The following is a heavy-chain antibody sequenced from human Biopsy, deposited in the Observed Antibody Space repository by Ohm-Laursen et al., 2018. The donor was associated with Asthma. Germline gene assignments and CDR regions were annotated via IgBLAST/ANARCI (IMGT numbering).Heavy chain of an antibody. CDR2: IYHSGST. CDR3: ARVKDGYNFDY. D-gene: IGHD5-24*01. Sequence: SQTLSLTCAVSGGSISSGGYSWSWIRQPPGKGLELIGYIYHSGSTYYNPSLKSRVTISVDRSKNQFSLKLSPVTAADTAVYYCARVKDGYNFDYWGRGTLVTVSS. V-gene: IGHV4-30-2*01. CDR1: GGSISSGGYS. J-gene: IGHJ4*02.